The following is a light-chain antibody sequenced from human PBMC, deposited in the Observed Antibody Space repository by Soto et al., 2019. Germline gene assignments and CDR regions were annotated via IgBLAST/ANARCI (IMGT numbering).Light chain of an antibody. J-gene: IGKJ4*01. CDR2: AAS. CDR1: QSISSY. V-gene: IGKV1-39*01. Sequence: DIPMTQSPSSLSASVGDRVTITCRASQSISSYLNWYQQKPGKAPKLLISAASSLQSGVPSRFSGSGSGTDFTLTISSLQPEDFATYYCQQSYSTSFGGGTKVEIK. CDR3: QQSYSTS.